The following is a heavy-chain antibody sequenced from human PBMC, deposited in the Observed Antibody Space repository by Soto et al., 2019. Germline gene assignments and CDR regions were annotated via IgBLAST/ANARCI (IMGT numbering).Heavy chain of an antibody. J-gene: IGHJ4*02. Sequence: PAGTLSLSCSGSGFAMTYCDYSWIWIRQSPEKGLEWLGYSGHLEKTYYKPSFKSRLSLSIDRTRNQFSLSLSSMTAADRAVYYCARAGGYYSFDFWGKGTQVTVSS. CDR3: ARAGGYYSFDF. CDR1: GFAMTYCDYS. V-gene: IGHV4-30-2*06. D-gene: IGHD1-26*01. CDR2: SGHLEKT.